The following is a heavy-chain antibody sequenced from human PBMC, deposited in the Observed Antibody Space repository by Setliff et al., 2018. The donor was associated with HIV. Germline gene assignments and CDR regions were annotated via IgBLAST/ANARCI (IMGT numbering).Heavy chain of an antibody. Sequence: PGGSLRLSCAASGLTFSNYAMSWVRQAPGKGLEWVSAISGSGGSTYYADSVKGRFTISRDNSKNTLYLQMNSLRAEDTAVYYCASARIPTGGTSTSFDYWGQGTLVTVSS. J-gene: IGHJ4*02. CDR3: ASARIPTGGTSTSFDY. D-gene: IGHD1-1*01. V-gene: IGHV3-23*01. CDR1: GLTFSNYA. CDR2: ISGSGGST.